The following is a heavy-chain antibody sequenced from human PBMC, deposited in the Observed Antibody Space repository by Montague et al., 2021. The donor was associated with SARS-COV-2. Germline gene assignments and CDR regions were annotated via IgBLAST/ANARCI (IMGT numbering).Heavy chain of an antibody. CDR1: GGSISGSY. D-gene: IGHD3-9*01. CDR2: IYYNGST. J-gene: IGHJ6*02. CDR3: ARGFDILNYYYYTMDV. Sequence: SETLSLTCTVSGGSISGSYWSWIRQSPDKGLEWIGYIYYNGSTKYNPSLKSRVTISLDTSKNQFFLKLTSVTAADTAVYYCARGFDILNYYYYTMDVWGQGTPVTVSS. V-gene: IGHV4-59*01.